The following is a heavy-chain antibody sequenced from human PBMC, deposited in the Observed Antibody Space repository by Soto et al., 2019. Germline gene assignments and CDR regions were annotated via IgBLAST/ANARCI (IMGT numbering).Heavy chain of an antibody. J-gene: IGHJ4*02. V-gene: IGHV3-23*01. CDR1: GFTFSSYA. Sequence: EVQLLESGGGLVQPGGSLRLSCAASGFTFSSYAMSWVRQAPGKGLEWVSAISGSGGSTYYADSVKGRFTISRDNSKNTMYLKINSRRAEDTAVYYWAKDRPSSSSRVESNDYGGRGTLVTVS. CDR3: AKDRPSSSSRVESNDY. CDR2: ISGSGGST. D-gene: IGHD6-13*01.